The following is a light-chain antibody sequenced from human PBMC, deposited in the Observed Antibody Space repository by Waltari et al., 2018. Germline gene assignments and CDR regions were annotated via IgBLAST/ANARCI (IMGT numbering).Light chain of an antibody. J-gene: IGLJ2*01. V-gene: IGLV2-14*03. CDR2: AVS. Sequence: QSALTQPASVSGSPGQSITISCTGTSSDVGGYKYVSWYQHHPGKAPKLLIFAVSNRPSGISARFSASKSGNTASLSISGLQTEDEADYHCTSYTSKNTFIFGGGTRLTVL. CDR3: TSYTSKNTFI. CDR1: SSDVGGYKY.